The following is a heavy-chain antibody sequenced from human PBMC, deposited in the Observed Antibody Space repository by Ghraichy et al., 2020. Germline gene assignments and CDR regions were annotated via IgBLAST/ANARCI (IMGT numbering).Heavy chain of an antibody. CDR1: GFTFSNAW. D-gene: IGHD1-26*01. J-gene: IGHJ4*02. V-gene: IGHV3-15*07. Sequence: GGSLRLSCAGSGFTFSNAWMNWVRQAPGKGLEWVGRIKRKIDGGTVDYAAPVKGRFTISREDSKNTVHLQMNSLKTEDTAVYYCSTDSWWEQPAFDYWGRGTLVTVSS. CDR3: STDSWWEQPAFDY. CDR2: IKRKIDGGTV.